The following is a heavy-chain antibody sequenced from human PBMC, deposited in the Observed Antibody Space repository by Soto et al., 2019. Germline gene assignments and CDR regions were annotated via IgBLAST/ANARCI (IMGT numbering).Heavy chain of an antibody. CDR1: GGTFSSYA. CDR2: IIPIFGTA. J-gene: IGHJ6*02. Sequence: GASVKVSCKASGGTFSSYAISWVRQAPGQGLEWMGGIIPIFGTANYAQKFQGRVTITADESTSTAYMELSSLRSEDTAVYYCARGGYGSGSYLDYYYGMDVWGQGTTVTVSS. CDR3: ARGGYGSGSYLDYYYGMDV. D-gene: IGHD3-10*01. V-gene: IGHV1-69*13.